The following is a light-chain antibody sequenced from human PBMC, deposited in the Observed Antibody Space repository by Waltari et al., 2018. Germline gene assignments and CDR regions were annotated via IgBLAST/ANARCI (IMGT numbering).Light chain of an antibody. CDR1: KLGHRY. J-gene: IGLJ1*01. Sequence: SYELTQPPSVSVSPGQTASITCSGDKLGHRYASWYQQKPGQSPLLVIYQDNKRPSGSPERFSGSNSGNTATLTISGTQALDEADYYCQAWDAGTGVFGSGTKVTV. CDR2: QDN. CDR3: QAWDAGTGV. V-gene: IGLV3-1*01.